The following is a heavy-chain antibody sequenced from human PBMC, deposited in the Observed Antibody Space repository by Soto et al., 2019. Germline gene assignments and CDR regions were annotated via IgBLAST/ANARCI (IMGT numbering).Heavy chain of an antibody. Sequence: QVQLMQSGPEVKKPGASVKVSCKTSGYTFNDHGIIWVRQAPGQGLEWMGWISAYSGDRAYAQNFKGRVTLTIDPTTKTGNMEPKGLTSRHPAVYYWARDFRGSGSRRRPDFRGQGTLVTVSS. CDR3: ARDFRGSGSRRRPDF. J-gene: IGHJ4*02. CDR2: ISAYSGDR. D-gene: IGHD6-13*01. V-gene: IGHV1-18*01. CDR1: GYTFNDHG.